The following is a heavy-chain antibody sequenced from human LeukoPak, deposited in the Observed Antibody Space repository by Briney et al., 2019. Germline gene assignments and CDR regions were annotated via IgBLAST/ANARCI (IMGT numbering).Heavy chain of an antibody. V-gene: IGHV1-2*02. Sequence: GASVKVSCKPSGYTFIDHYLHWVRQAPGQGLESRGWIDPDTGDTNYPQKFQGRVTMSRDTSSSTAYMELNRLRSDDTAVYYCARAGHNSNSGGYDFWGLGTLVTVSS. CDR3: ARAGHNSNSGGYDF. CDR2: IDPDTGDT. J-gene: IGHJ4*02. D-gene: IGHD3-22*01. CDR1: GYTFIDHY.